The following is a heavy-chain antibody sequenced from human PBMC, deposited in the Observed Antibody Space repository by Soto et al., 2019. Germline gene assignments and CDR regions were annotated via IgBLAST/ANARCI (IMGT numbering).Heavy chain of an antibody. D-gene: IGHD2-15*01. CDR2: ISAYNGNT. CDR3: VVAAQPYYFDY. J-gene: IGHJ4*02. CDR1: GYTFTSYG. Sequence: QVQLVQSGAEVKKPGASVKVSCKASGYTFTSYGISWVRQAPGQGLEWMGWISAYNGNTNYAQKLQGRVTMTTDTSTSXAXXXXXSLXXDXTXVYYCVVAAQPYYFDYWGQGTLVTVSS. V-gene: IGHV1-18*01.